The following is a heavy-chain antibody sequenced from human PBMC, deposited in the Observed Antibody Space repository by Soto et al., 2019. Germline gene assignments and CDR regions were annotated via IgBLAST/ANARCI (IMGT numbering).Heavy chain of an antibody. Sequence: EVQLVESGGGLVQPGGSLRLSCAASGFTFSSYDMHWVRQATGKGLEWVSAIGTAGDTYYPGSVKGRFTISRENAKNSLYLQMNSLRAGDTAVYYCARGGVWGRSELDYWGQGTLVTVSS. CDR3: ARGGVWGRSELDY. CDR2: IGTAGDT. CDR1: GFTFSSYD. V-gene: IGHV3-13*04. D-gene: IGHD3-16*01. J-gene: IGHJ4*02.